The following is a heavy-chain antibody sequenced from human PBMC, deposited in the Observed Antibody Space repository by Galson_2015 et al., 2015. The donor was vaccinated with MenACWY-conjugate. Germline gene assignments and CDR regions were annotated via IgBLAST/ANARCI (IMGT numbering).Heavy chain of an antibody. J-gene: IGHJ1*01. CDR1: GGSTSSYY. CDR2: IYYSGST. Sequence: SETLSLTCPVSGGSTSSYYWSWIRQPPGKGLEWIGYIYYSGSTNYNPSLKSRVTISVDMSKNQLSLKLSSVTAADTAVYYCARYYYDSSGYYYTEYFQHWGQGILVTVSS. D-gene: IGHD3-22*01. CDR3: ARYYYDSSGYYYTEYFQH. V-gene: IGHV4-59*01.